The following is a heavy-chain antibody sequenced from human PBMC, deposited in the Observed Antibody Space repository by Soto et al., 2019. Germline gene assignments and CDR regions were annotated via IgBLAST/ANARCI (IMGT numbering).Heavy chain of an antibody. D-gene: IGHD5-12*01. CDR1: GFTFSSYS. V-gene: IGHV3-21*01. CDR2: ISSSSSYI. CDR3: AIWFKGTRGYSGYDGMDV. J-gene: IGHJ6*02. Sequence: PGGSLRLSCAASGFTFSSYSMNWVRQAPGRGLEWVSSISSSSSYIYYADSVKGRFTISRDNAKNSLYLQMNSLRAEDTAVYYCAIWFKGTRGYSGYDGMDVWGQGTTVTVSS.